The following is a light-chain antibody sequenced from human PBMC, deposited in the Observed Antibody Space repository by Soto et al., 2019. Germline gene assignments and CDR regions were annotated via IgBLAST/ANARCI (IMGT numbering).Light chain of an antibody. CDR3: QQLNSYPRT. CDR2: AAS. Sequence: DIQLTQSPSFLSASVGDRVTITCRASQGISSYLAWYQQKPGKAPKLLIYAASTLQSGVPSRFSGSGSGTEVTLTISSLQPEDFETYYCQQLNSYPRTFGQGTNVEIK. V-gene: IGKV1-9*01. CDR1: QGISSY. J-gene: IGKJ1*01.